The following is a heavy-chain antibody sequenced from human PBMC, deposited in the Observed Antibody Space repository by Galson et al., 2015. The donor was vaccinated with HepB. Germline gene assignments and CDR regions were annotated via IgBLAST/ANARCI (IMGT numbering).Heavy chain of an antibody. D-gene: IGHD3-9*01. Sequence: SVKVSCKASGYTFTSYGISWVRQAPGQGLEWMGWISAYNGNTNYAQKLQGRVTMTTDTSTSTAYMELRSLRSDDTAVYYCARGVYYDILTGYMGYYYYYGMDVWGQGTTVTVSS. CDR2: ISAYNGNT. V-gene: IGHV1-18*01. CDR1: GYTFTSYG. CDR3: ARGVYYDILTGYMGYYYYYGMDV. J-gene: IGHJ6*02.